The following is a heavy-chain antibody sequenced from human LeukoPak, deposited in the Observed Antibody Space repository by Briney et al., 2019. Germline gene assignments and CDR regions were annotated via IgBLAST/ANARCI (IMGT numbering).Heavy chain of an antibody. CDR1: GGSISISSYY. D-gene: IGHD2-15*01. CDR3: ARQKSGGSCYSDY. CDR2: IYYSGST. Sequence: SETPSLTCTVSGGSISISSYYWGWIRQPPGKGLEWIGSIYYSGSTYYNPSLKSRVTISVDTSKNQFSLKLSSVTAADTAVYYCARQKSGGSCYSDYWGQGTLVTVSS. V-gene: IGHV4-39*01. J-gene: IGHJ4*02.